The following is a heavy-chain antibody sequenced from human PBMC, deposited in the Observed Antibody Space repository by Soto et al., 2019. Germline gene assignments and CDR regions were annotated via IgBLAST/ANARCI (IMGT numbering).Heavy chain of an antibody. Sequence: QVQLVQSGAEVKKPGASVKVSCKASGYTFTSYAMHWVRQAPGQRLEWMGRINAGNGNTKYSQKFQGRVTITRDTSASTAYMELSSLRSEDTAVYYCARGGSGWRGNWFDPWGQGTLVTVSS. CDR3: ARGGSGWRGNWFDP. CDR1: GYTFTSYA. J-gene: IGHJ5*02. D-gene: IGHD6-19*01. CDR2: INAGNGNT. V-gene: IGHV1-3*01.